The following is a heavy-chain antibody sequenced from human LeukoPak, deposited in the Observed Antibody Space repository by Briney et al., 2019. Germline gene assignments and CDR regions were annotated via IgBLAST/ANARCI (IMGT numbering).Heavy chain of an antibody. V-gene: IGHV1-2*04. CDR3: ARGPSYDYVWGSSRRIYGMVV. Sequence: GASVKVSCKASGYTFTDYYMHWVRQAPGQGLEWMGWINPNSGGTNYAQKVQGWVTMTRDTYINTACMELSRLRSDDTCVHYCARGPSYDYVWGSSRRIYGMVVWGKGATVTVSS. J-gene: IGHJ6*01. CDR2: INPNSGGT. D-gene: IGHD3-16*01. CDR1: GYTFTDYY.